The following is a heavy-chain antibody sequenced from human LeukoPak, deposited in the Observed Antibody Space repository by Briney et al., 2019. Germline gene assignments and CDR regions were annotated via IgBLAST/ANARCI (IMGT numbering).Heavy chain of an antibody. CDR3: ARETNFDFWSGYYTDYFDY. V-gene: IGHV4-61*02. CDR1: GGSISSGSYY. CDR2: IYTSGST. J-gene: IGHJ4*02. D-gene: IGHD3-3*01. Sequence: SQTLSLTCTVSGGSISSGSYYWSWIRQPAGKGLEWIGRIYTSGSTNYNPSLKSRVTISVDTSKNQFSPKLSSVTAADTAVYYCARETNFDFWSGYYTDYFDYWGQGTLVTVSS.